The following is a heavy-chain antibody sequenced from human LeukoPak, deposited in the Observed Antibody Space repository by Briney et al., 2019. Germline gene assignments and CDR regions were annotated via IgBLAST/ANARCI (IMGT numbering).Heavy chain of an antibody. J-gene: IGHJ4*02. CDR3: AKDPCGTRYFDY. D-gene: IGHD2-2*01. V-gene: IGHV3-23*01. Sequence: GGSLRLPCAASGFTFSSHALSWVRQAPGKGLEWVSSLSGSGYNTYYADSVKGRFTISRDNSRNTVYLQMNSLRAEDTAVYYCAKDPCGTRYFDYWGQGTLVTVSS. CDR2: LSGSGYNT. CDR1: GFTFSSHA.